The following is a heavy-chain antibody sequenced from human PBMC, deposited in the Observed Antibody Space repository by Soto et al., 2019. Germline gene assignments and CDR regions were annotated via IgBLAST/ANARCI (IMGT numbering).Heavy chain of an antibody. CDR3: ARNTAMAHDAFDI. V-gene: IGHV1-69*13. D-gene: IGHD5-18*01. J-gene: IGHJ3*02. CDR2: IIPIFGTA. Sequence: ASVKVSCKASGYTFTGYYMHWVRQAPGQGLEWMGGIIPIFGTANYAQKFQGRVTITADESTSTAYMELSSLRSEDTAVYYCARNTAMAHDAFDIWGQGTMVTVSS. CDR1: GYTFTGYY.